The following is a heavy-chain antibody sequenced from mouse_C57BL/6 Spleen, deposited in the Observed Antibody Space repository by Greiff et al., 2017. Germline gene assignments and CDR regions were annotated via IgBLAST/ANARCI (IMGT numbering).Heavy chain of an antibody. CDR1: GYTFTSYW. Sequence: QVQLQQPGAELVRPGTSVKLSCKASGYTFTSYWMHWVKQRPGQGLEWIGVIDPSDSYTNYNQKFKGKATLTVDTSSSTAYMQLSSLTAEDSAVYDCARAYYSNWYFDVWGKGTTVTVSS. CDR3: ARAYYSNWYFDV. J-gene: IGHJ1*03. D-gene: IGHD2-5*01. V-gene: IGHV1-59*01. CDR2: IDPSDSYT.